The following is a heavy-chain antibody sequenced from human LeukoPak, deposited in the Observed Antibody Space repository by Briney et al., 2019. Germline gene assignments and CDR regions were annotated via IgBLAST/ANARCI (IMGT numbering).Heavy chain of an antibody. V-gene: IGHV4-59*08. CDR3: ARHGNIVVLPATSKAFDI. D-gene: IGHD2-2*01. CDR2: IYYSGGT. CDR1: GGSISSYY. J-gene: IGHJ3*02. Sequence: SETLSLTCTVSGGSISSYYWSWIRQPPGKGLEWIGYIYYSGGTNYNPSLKSRVTISVDTSKSQFSLRLSSVTAADTAVYYCARHGNIVVLPATSKAFDIWGQGTMVTVSS.